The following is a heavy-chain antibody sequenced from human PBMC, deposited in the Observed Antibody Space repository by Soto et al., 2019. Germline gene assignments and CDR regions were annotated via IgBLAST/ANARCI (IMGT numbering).Heavy chain of an antibody. D-gene: IGHD3-3*01. Sequence: SETLSLTCTVSGGSISSGGYYRSWIRQHPGKGLEWIGYIYYSGSTYYNPSLKSRVTISVDTSKNQFSLTLSSVTAADTAVYYCARGYDFWSGYSPSEEPRVSNCFDPWRHGTLVTVTS. V-gene: IGHV4-31*03. CDR2: IYYSGST. J-gene: IGHJ5*02. CDR3: ARGYDFWSGYSPSEEPRVSNCFDP. CDR1: GGSISSGGYY.